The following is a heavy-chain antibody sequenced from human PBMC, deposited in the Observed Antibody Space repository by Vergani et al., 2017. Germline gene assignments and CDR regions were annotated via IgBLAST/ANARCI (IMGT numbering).Heavy chain of an antibody. V-gene: IGHV3-23*04. D-gene: IGHD6-6*01. CDR2: ISGSGGST. J-gene: IGHJ3*02. CDR3: AKYSSSQKRADAFDI. Sequence: EVQLVESGGGLVQPGRSLRLSCAASGFTFDDYAMHWVRQAPGKGLEWVSGISGSGGSTYYADSVKGRFTISRDNSKNTLYLQMNSLRAEDTAVYYCAKYSSSQKRADAFDIWGQGRMVTVSS. CDR1: GFTFDDYA.